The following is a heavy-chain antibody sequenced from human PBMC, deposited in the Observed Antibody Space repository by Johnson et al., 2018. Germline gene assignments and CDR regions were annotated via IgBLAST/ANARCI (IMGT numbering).Heavy chain of an antibody. J-gene: IGHJ3*02. CDR3: ARDGYNSGDAFDI. CDR1: GYTFTSYY. Sequence: QVQLVESGAEVKKPGASVKVSCKASGYTFTSYYIHWVRQAPGQGLEWMGIINPSGGSTSYAQKIHGRVTMTRDTSTSTSYRELSSLSSEDTAVYYCARDGYNSGDAFDIWGQGTMVTVSS. D-gene: IGHD5-24*01. V-gene: IGHV1-46*01. CDR2: INPSGGST.